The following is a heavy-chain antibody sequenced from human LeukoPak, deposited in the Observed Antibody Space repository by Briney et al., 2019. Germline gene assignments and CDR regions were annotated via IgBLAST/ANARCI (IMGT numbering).Heavy chain of an antibody. CDR2: SNNDGTAT. CDR1: GFTFNYFW. CDR3: ATVSEY. V-gene: IGHV3-74*01. J-gene: IGHJ4*02. Sequence: GSLRLSCAASGFTFNYFWMHWVRHVPVPGLVCVSGSNNDGTATYYADSVKGRFTMSRDNAKNTVDLQMNGLRAADTTVYYCATVSEYWGQGTQVTVSS.